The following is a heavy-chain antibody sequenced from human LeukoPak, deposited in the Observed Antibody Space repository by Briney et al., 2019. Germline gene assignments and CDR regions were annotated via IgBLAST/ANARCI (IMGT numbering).Heavy chain of an antibody. Sequence: GGSLRLSCAASGFTFSSYWMSWVRQAPGKGLEWVANIKQDGSEKYYVDSVKGRFTISRDNAKNSLYLQMNSLRAEDTAVYYCARVPLGYCSSTSCYPRWFDPWGQGTLVTVSS. CDR1: GFTFSSYW. V-gene: IGHV3-7*01. D-gene: IGHD2-2*01. J-gene: IGHJ5*02. CDR3: ARVPLGYCSSTSCYPRWFDP. CDR2: IKQDGSEK.